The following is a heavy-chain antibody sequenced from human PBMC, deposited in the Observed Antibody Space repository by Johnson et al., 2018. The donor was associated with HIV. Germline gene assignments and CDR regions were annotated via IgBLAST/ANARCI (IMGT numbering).Heavy chain of an antibody. Sequence: VQLVESGGGLVQPGGSLRLSCVVSGITVSSNYMNWVRQAPGKGLEWVSLIYSGGSTYYADSVKGRFTISRDNSKNTLYLQMNSLRAEDTAVYYCARDLHDSSGYYYEGDAFDIWGQGTMVTVSS. V-gene: IGHV3-66*01. CDR3: ARDLHDSSGYYYEGDAFDI. J-gene: IGHJ3*02. CDR2: IYSGGST. D-gene: IGHD3-22*01. CDR1: GITVSSNY.